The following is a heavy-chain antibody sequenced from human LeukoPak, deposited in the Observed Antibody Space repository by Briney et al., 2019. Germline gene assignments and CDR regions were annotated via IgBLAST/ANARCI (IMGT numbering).Heavy chain of an antibody. Sequence: SETLSLTCTVSGGSISSGGYYWSWIRQHPGKGLEWIGYIYYSGSTYYNPSLKSRATISVDTSKNQFSLKLSSVTAADTAVYYCARSFSTSCYSPGFWGQGTLVTVSS. CDR1: GGSISSGGYY. V-gene: IGHV4-31*03. J-gene: IGHJ4*02. CDR3: ARSFSTSCYSPGF. D-gene: IGHD2-2*01. CDR2: IYYSGST.